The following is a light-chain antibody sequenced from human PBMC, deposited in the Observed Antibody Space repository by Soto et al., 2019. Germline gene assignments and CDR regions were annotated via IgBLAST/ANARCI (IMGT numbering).Light chain of an antibody. Sequence: QSALTQPPSASGTPGQRVTISCPGSSSNIGSNTVNWYQQLPGTAPKLLIYSNNQRPSGVPDRFSGSKSGTSASLAISGLQSVDEAYYYCAAWQDSLHVRYVFGPGTKVTVL. J-gene: IGLJ1*01. V-gene: IGLV1-44*01. CDR3: AAWQDSLHVRYV. CDR2: SNN. CDR1: SSNIGSNT.